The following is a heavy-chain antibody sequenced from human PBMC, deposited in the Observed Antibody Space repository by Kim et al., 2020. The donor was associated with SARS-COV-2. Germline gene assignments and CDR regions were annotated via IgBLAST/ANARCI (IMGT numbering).Heavy chain of an antibody. CDR3: VKDRLLLWFGESYFDY. CDR2: ISSNGGST. J-gene: IGHJ4*02. D-gene: IGHD3-10*01. V-gene: IGHV3-64D*09. CDR1: GFTFSSYA. Sequence: GGSLRLSCSASGFTFSSYAMHWVRQAPGKGLEYVSAISSNGGSTYYADSVKGRFTISRDNSKNTLYLQMSSLRAEDTAVYYCVKDRLLLWFGESYFDYWGQGTLVTVSS.